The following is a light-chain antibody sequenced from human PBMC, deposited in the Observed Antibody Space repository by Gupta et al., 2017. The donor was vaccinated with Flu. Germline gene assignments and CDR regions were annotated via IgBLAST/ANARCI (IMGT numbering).Light chain of an antibody. V-gene: IGKV3-15*01. J-gene: IGKJ4*01. CDR3: QQDNNWPLS. CDR1: QSINRN. Sequence: PATLSVSPGERATLSCRASQSINRNLAWYQQRPGQAPRLLIYGASSRATGIPDRISGSGSGTEFTLTISSLQSEDFAVYYCQQDNNWPLSFGGGTKVAIK. CDR2: GAS.